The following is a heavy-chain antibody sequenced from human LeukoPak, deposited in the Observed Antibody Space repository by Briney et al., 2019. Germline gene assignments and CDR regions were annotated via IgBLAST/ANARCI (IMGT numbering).Heavy chain of an antibody. CDR2: ISGGGGTT. D-gene: IGHD6-19*01. CDR3: AGIGDSALYGFY. CDR1: GFTFSSYS. V-gene: IGHV3-23*01. J-gene: IGHJ4*02. Sequence: GGSLRLSCAASGFTFSSYSMNWVRQPPGKGLEWVSGISGGGGTTYYADSVKGRFTISRDNSKNTLFLQMSSLRDEDTAVYYCAGIGDSALYGFYWGQGTLVTVSS.